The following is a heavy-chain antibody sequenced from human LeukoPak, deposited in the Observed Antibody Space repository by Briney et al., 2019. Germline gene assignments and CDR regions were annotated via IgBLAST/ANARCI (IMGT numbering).Heavy chain of an antibody. Sequence: EASVKVSCKASGYTFTGYYMHWVRQAPGQGLEWMGWINPNSGGTNYAQKFQGRVTMTRDTSISTAYMELSRLRSDDTAVYYCAQAALRATPLPFDYWGQGTLVTVSS. D-gene: IGHD4-17*01. CDR3: AQAALRATPLPFDY. V-gene: IGHV1-2*02. CDR1: GYTFTGYY. CDR2: INPNSGGT. J-gene: IGHJ4*02.